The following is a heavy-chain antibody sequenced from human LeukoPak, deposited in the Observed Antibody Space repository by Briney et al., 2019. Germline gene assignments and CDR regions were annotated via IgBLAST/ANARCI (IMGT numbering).Heavy chain of an antibody. CDR2: ISYDGINK. CDR1: GFTFSNYG. CDR3: AKDPCGGNCYGGYFDY. J-gene: IGHJ4*02. Sequence: GGSLRLSCAASGFTFSNYGMHWVRQAPGKGLEWVAVISYDGINKHYADSVKGRFTISRDNSKNTLYLQMNSLRAEDTAVYYCAKDPCGGNCYGGYFDYWGQGTLVTVSS. D-gene: IGHD2-21*02. V-gene: IGHV3-30*18.